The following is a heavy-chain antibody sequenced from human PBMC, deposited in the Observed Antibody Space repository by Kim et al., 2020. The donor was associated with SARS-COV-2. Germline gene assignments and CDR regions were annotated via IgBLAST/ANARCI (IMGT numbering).Heavy chain of an antibody. D-gene: IGHD5-12*01. CDR2: MNPNSGNT. V-gene: IGHV1-8*01. CDR1: GYTFTSYD. J-gene: IGHJ4*02. Sequence: ASVKVSCKASGYTFTSYDINWVLQATGQGLEWMGWMNPNSGNTGYAQKFQGRVTMTRNTSISTAYMELSSLRSEDTAMYYCARVPARTIVAFLTASHGEFGYWGQGTLVTVSS. CDR3: ARVPARTIVAFLTASHGEFGY.